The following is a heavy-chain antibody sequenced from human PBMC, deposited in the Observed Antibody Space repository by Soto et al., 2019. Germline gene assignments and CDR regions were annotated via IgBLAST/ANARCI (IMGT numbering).Heavy chain of an antibody. CDR3: AKDKGCSGGSCYSAYYGMDV. D-gene: IGHD2-15*01. CDR2: ISYDGSNK. V-gene: IGHV3-30*18. Sequence: PGGSLRLSCAASGFTFSSYGMHWVRQAPGKGLEWVAVISYDGSNKYYADSVKGRFTISRDNSKNTLYLQMNSLRAEDTAVYYCAKDKGCSGGSCYSAYYGMDVWGQGTTVTVSS. CDR1: GFTFSSYG. J-gene: IGHJ6*02.